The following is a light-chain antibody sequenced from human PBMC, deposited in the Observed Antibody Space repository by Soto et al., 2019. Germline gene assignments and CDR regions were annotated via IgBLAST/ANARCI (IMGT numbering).Light chain of an antibody. V-gene: IGLV1-40*01. J-gene: IGLJ1*01. CDR2: DNN. CDR3: QSYDNSLGGYV. CDR1: SSNIGPGSD. Sequence: QSVLTQPPSVSGAPGQRVTIPCTGSSSNIGPGSDVHWYQQLPGKAPKVLMFDNNNRPSGVPDRFSGSKSGTSASLAITGLQSEDEADYYCQSYDNSLGGYVFGTGTKVTVL.